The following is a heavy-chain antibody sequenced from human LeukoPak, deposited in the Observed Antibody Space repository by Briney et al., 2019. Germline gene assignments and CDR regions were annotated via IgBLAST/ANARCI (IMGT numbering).Heavy chain of an antibody. CDR3: AKSPSYDRRAPGDY. CDR2: ISWNSGSI. D-gene: IGHD3-22*01. CDR1: GFTFDDYA. V-gene: IGHV3-9*01. Sequence: GRSLRLSCAASGFTFDDYAMHWVRQAPGKGLEWVSGISWNSGSIGYADSVKGRFTISRDNAKNSLYLQMNSLRAEDTALYYCAKSPSYDRRAPGDYWGQGTLVTVSS. J-gene: IGHJ4*02.